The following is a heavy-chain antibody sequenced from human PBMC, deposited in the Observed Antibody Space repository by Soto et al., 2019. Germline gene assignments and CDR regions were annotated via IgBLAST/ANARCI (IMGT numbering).Heavy chain of an antibody. V-gene: IGHV2-5*01. Sequence: QITLKESGPTLVKPTQTLTLTCTFSGFSPSTSGVGVGCVRQPPGKALEWLAVIHWNDDNHYTSSLKTTLTVTKDITKNPVVFTMTNMDPVDTGTYYCIHRRVNGGMDHWGPGILVTVSS. J-gene: IGHJ4*02. CDR1: GFSPSTSGVG. CDR3: IHRRVNGGMDH. CDR2: IHWNDDN.